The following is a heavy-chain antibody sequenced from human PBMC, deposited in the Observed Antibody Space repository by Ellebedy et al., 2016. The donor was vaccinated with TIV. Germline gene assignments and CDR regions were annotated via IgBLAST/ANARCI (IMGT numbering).Heavy chain of an antibody. Sequence: GESLKISCAASGFPFSSYWMSWVRQAPGKGLEWVANIKQDGSEKDYVDSVKGRFTISRDNAKNSLYLQMNSLRAEDTAVYYCRIMASDFDYWGQGVLVTVSS. CDR1: GFPFSSYW. CDR3: RIMASDFDY. CDR2: IKQDGSEK. J-gene: IGHJ4*02. V-gene: IGHV3-7*03. D-gene: IGHD5-12*01.